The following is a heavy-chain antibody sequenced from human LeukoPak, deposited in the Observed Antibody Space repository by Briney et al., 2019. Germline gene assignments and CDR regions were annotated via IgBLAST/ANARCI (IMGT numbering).Heavy chain of an antibody. V-gene: IGHV3-11*04. J-gene: IGHJ4*02. CDR3: ARVAQLWFGNDY. Sequence: KPGGSLRLSYAASGFTFSDYYMTCVRQAPGKGLEWVSYISSSGTTIYYADSVKGRFTISGDNAKNSLDLQMNSLRAEDTAVYYCARVAQLWFGNDYWGQGTLVTVSS. CDR2: ISSSGTTI. CDR1: GFTFSDYY. D-gene: IGHD5-18*01.